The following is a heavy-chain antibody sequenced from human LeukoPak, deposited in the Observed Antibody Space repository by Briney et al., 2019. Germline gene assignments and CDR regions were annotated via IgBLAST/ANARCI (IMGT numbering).Heavy chain of an antibody. V-gene: IGHV4-4*07. CDR3: ARDSGSGYYEA. D-gene: IGHD3-10*01. Sequence: SETLSLTCTVSGGSISDYYWNWIRQPAGKGLEWIGRMHTSGSTNYNPSLKSRLTMSVDTSKNQFSLKMRSVTAADTAVYYCARDSGSGYYEAWGQGTLVTVSS. CDR2: MHTSGST. J-gene: IGHJ5*02. CDR1: GGSISDYY.